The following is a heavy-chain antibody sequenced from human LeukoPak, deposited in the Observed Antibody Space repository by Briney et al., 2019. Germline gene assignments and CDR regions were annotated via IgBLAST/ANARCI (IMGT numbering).Heavy chain of an antibody. CDR3: ARHPRRGPKLPFYI. CDR1: GGSISSYY. J-gene: IGHJ3*02. V-gene: IGHV4-59*08. CDR2: IYYSGST. Sequence: SETLSLTCTVSGGSISSYYWSWIRQPPGKGLEWIGYIYYSGSTNYNPSLKSRVTISVDTSKNQFSLKRSSVTAADTAVYYCARHPRRGPKLPFYIWGQGTMVTVSS. D-gene: IGHD3/OR15-3a*01.